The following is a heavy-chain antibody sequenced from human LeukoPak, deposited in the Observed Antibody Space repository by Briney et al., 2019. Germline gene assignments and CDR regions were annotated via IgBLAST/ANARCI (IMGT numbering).Heavy chain of an antibody. Sequence: GASVKVPCKASGYTFTSYYMHWVRQAPGQGLEWMGIINPSGGSTSYAQKFQGRVTMTRDTSTSTVYMELSSLRSEDTAVYYCAASSGEDAFDIWGQGTMVTVSS. CDR1: GYTFTSYY. D-gene: IGHD3-22*01. CDR2: INPSGGST. V-gene: IGHV1-46*01. J-gene: IGHJ3*02. CDR3: AASSGEDAFDI.